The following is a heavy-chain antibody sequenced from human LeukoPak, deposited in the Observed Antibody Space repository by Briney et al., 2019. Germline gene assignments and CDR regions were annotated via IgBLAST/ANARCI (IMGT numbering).Heavy chain of an antibody. V-gene: IGHV1-2*06. D-gene: IGHD3-22*01. Sequence: ASVKVSCKASGGTFSSYAISWVRQAPGQGLEWMGRINPNSGGTNYAQKFQGRVTMTRDTSISTAYMELSRLRSDDTAVYYCARAWYYYDSSGYYQIDYWGQGTLVTVSS. J-gene: IGHJ4*02. CDR3: ARAWYYYDSSGYYQIDY. CDR1: GGTFSSYA. CDR2: INPNSGGT.